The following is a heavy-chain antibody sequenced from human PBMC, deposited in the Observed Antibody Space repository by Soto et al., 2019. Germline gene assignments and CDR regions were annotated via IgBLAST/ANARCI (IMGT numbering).Heavy chain of an antibody. CDR2: IYPGDSDT. V-gene: IGHV5-51*01. CDR3: ARHGGSSRWYPRSTYYYGMDV. Sequence: EVQLVQSGAEVKKPGESLKISCKGSGYSFTSYWIGWVRQMPGKGLEWMGIIYPGDSDTRYSPSFQGQVTISADKSISTAYLQWSSLKASDTAMYYCARHGGSSRWYPRSTYYYGMDVWGQGTKVTVSS. J-gene: IGHJ6*02. CDR1: GYSFTSYW. D-gene: IGHD6-19*01.